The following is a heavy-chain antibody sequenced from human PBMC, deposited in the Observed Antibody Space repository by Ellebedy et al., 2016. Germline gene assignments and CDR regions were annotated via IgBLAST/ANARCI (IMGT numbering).Heavy chain of an antibody. CDR3: VKSGHSYAWSN. J-gene: IGHJ4*02. CDR1: GFTVSTSY. V-gene: IGHV3-23*01. Sequence: GGSLRLSCAASGFTVSTSYMSWVRQAPGKGLEWVSAISGSGGSTYYADSVKGRFTISRDNSKNTLYLQMNSLRAEDTAVYFCVKSGHSYAWSNWGQGTLVTVSS. CDR2: ISGSGGST. D-gene: IGHD5-18*01.